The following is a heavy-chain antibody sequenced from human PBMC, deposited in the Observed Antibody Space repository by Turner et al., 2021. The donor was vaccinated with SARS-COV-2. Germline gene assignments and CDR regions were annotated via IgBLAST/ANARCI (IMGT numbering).Heavy chain of an antibody. Sequence: LQLQESGPGLVKPSETLSLTCPFSGGSITKNYDYWGWIRQPPGKGLEWIGSIYYSGNTYYNPSLKSRVTISVDTSKSQFSLKLSSVTAADTAVYYCARLPERYFFDYWGQGALVTVSS. V-gene: IGHV4-39*01. CDR3: ARLPERYFFDY. CDR2: IYYSGNT. CDR1: GGSITKNYDY. J-gene: IGHJ4*02.